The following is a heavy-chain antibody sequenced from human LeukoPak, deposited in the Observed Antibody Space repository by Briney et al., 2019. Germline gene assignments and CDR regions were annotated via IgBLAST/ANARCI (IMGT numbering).Heavy chain of an antibody. J-gene: IGHJ4*02. CDR3: ARQVRGYSGYEFDY. CDR2: IYYSGST. CDR1: GGSISGSGFY. D-gene: IGHD5-12*01. Sequence: SETLSLTCTVSGGSISGSGFYWGWIRQSPGEGLEWIGSIYYSGSTYYNPSLKSRVTISVDTSKNQFSLKLSSVTAADTAVYYCARQVRGYSGYEFDYWGQGTLVTVSS. V-gene: IGHV4-39*01.